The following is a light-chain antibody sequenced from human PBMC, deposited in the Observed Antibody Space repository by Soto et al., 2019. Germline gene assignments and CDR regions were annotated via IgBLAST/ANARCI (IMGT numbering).Light chain of an antibody. J-gene: IGKJ1*01. CDR1: QSVSSY. CDR3: QQYNYWPRT. V-gene: IGKV3D-15*01. CDR2: GAS. Sequence: EIAMTQSPDTLSLSPGEGATLSCRASQSVSSYLAWYQQKPGQAPRLLIYGASNRAADIPDKFSGSGSGTDFTLTIRRLEPEDFAVYYCQQYNYWPRTFGQGTKVEVK.